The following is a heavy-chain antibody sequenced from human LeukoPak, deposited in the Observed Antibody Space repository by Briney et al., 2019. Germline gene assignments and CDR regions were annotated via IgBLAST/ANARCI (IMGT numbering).Heavy chain of an antibody. Sequence: GGSLRLSCAASGFTFDAYGMSWVRQAPGKGLEWVSGINWNGGRTGYADSVKGRFTISRDNAKNSLYLQMNSLRAEDTALYYCARDLRLTYYYYMDVWGKGTTLTVSS. D-gene: IGHD3-16*01. J-gene: IGHJ6*03. V-gene: IGHV3-20*04. CDR1: GFTFDAYG. CDR3: ARDLRLTYYYYMDV. CDR2: INWNGGRT.